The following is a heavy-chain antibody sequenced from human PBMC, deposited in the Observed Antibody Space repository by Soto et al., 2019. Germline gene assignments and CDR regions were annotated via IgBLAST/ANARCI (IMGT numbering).Heavy chain of an antibody. D-gene: IGHD1-1*01. CDR2: ISGSGGGT. CDR1: GFTFSSYA. V-gene: IGHV3-23*01. CDR3: AKFGMATTKRSPPYYIDY. J-gene: IGHJ4*02. Sequence: GGSLRLSCAASGFTFSSYAMSWVRQAPGKGLEWVSSISGSGGGTYYADSVKGRFTFSRDNSKNTLYLQMNSLRAEDTAVYYCAKFGMATTKRSPPYYIDYWGQGALVTSPQ.